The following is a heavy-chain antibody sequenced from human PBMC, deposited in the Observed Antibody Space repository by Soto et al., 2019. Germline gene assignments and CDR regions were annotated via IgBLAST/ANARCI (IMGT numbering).Heavy chain of an antibody. V-gene: IGHV5-51*04. CDR1: GYSFTSQW. J-gene: IGHJ4*02. CDR2: IFPGDSDT. CDR3: ARLVDGYPGY. D-gene: IGHD5-12*01. Sequence: ESLKISCKGSGYSFTSQWIGWVRQKSGIGLEWMGLIFPGDSDTRYSPSFQGQVTISADKPISTAFLQWSSLEASDTAMYYCARLVDGYPGYWGQGTLVTVSS.